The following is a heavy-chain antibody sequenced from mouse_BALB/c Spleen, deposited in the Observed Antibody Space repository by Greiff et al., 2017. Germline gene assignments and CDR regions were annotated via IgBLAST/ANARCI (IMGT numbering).Heavy chain of an antibody. CDR2: IYWDDDK. CDR1: GFSLSTSGMG. Sequence: QVTLKVSGPGILQPSQTLSLTCSFSGFSLSTSGMGVSWIRQPSGKGLEWLAHIYWDDDKRYNPSLKSRLTISKDTSSNQVFLKITSVDTADTATYYCARREYLYYAMDYWGQGTSVTVSS. CDR3: ARREYLYYAMDY. V-gene: IGHV8-12*01. D-gene: IGHD2-10*02. J-gene: IGHJ4*01.